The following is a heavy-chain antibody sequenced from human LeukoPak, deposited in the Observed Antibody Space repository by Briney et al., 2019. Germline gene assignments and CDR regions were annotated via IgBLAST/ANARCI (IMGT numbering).Heavy chain of an antibody. Sequence: PGGSLRLSCAASGFPFSSSAMSWVRHTPGNGLEWVSSITGNGVTTYYADSVKGRFTISRDNSKNTLYLQMDSLRDEDSAVYFCARASLPGGAHCRGGSCYEIDFWGRGTLVTVSS. V-gene: IGHV3-23*01. CDR3: ARASLPGGAHCRGGSCYEIDF. D-gene: IGHD2-15*01. CDR1: GFPFSSSA. CDR2: ITGNGVTT. J-gene: IGHJ4*02.